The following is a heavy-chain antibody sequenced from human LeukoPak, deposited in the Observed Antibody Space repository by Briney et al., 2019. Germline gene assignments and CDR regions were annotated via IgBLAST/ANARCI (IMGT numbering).Heavy chain of an antibody. CDR1: GYSSTTYW. CDR3: ARPYSSGWYGEGSYFDS. Sequence: GESLRISCKGSGYSSTTYWISWVRQMPGRGLEWMGRIDPSDSYTNYDPSFQGHVTISADKSISTAYLHWGSLKASDTAMYYCARPYSSGWYGEGSYFDSWGQGTLVTVSS. CDR2: IDPSDSYT. J-gene: IGHJ4*02. D-gene: IGHD6-19*01. V-gene: IGHV5-10-1*01.